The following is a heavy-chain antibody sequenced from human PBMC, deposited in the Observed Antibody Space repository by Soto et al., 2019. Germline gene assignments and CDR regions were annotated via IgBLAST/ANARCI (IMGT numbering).Heavy chain of an antibody. Sequence: PGGSLRLSCAASGFAFSNYAMSWVRQAPGKGLEWVSSISGSGGVTYYADSVKGRSTISRDNSKNTLSVQMKSLRAEDTAVYYCAKGGGYEPFDAFDIWGQGTMVTVSS. CDR3: AKGGGYEPFDAFDI. CDR2: ISGSGGVT. D-gene: IGHD5-12*01. V-gene: IGHV3-23*01. CDR1: GFAFSNYA. J-gene: IGHJ3*02.